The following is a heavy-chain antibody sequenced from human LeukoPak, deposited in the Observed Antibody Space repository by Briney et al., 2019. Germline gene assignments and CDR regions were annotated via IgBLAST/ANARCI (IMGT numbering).Heavy chain of an antibody. J-gene: IGHJ3*02. Sequence: ASVKVSCKASGGTFSNQAISGVRQAPGHGLEWMGRSIPIFEAAHYAQKFQGRVTITADKSTRTAYMELSSLRSEDTAIYYCASPRTSSGYTLDAFDIWGQGKMVTVSS. D-gene: IGHD3-22*01. CDR1: GGTFSNQA. CDR2: SIPIFEAA. V-gene: IGHV1-69*06. CDR3: ASPRTSSGYTLDAFDI.